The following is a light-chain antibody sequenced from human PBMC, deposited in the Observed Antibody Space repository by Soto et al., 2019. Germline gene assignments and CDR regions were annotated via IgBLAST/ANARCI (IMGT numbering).Light chain of an antibody. CDR3: QQYNGYSTWT. V-gene: IGKV1-5*01. CDR2: DAS. Sequence: DIQMTQSPSTLSASVGDRITITCRASQSVIIWVAWYQQTPGKAPKILIFDASRLEIGVPSWFSGSGSGTEFTLTLNSLQPDDFATYYRQQYNGYSTWTFGQGTRVEVK. J-gene: IGKJ1*01. CDR1: QSVIIW.